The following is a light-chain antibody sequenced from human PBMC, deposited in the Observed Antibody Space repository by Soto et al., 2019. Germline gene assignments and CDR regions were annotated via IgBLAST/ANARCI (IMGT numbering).Light chain of an antibody. CDR3: QQSYSTPIT. Sequence: IQMTQSPSSLSASVGDRVTVTLRASQSISSYLNWYQQKPGKAPKLLIYAASALPRGVPSRFSGSGSGTDFTLTISSLQPEDFATYYCQQSYSTPITFGQGTRLEI. CDR2: AAS. CDR1: QSISSY. V-gene: IGKV1-39*01. J-gene: IGKJ5*01.